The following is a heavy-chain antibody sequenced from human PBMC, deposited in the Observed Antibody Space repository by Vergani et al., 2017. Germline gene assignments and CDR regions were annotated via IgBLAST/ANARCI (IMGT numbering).Heavy chain of an antibody. CDR1: GGSISSSSYY. CDR3: ARHRNERQYYGSGSYLYYFDY. V-gene: IGHV4-39*01. Sequence: QLQLQESGPGLVKPSETLSLTCTVSGGSISSSSYYWGWIRQPPGKGLEWIGSIYYSGSTYYNPSLKSRVTISVDTSKNQFSLKLSSVTAADTAVYYCARHRNERQYYGSGSYLYYFDYWGQGTLVTVSS. D-gene: IGHD3-10*01. J-gene: IGHJ4*02. CDR2: IYYSGST.